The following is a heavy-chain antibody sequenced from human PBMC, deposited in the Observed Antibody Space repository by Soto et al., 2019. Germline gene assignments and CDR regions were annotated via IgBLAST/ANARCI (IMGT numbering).Heavy chain of an antibody. V-gene: IGHV3-23*01. CDR1: GFSFSNYD. Sequence: TGGSLRLSCAASGFSFSNYDMNWVRQTPGKGLEWVSAISGSGGNTYYADSVKGRFTISRDNSKNTLYLQMNSLRAEDTAVYYCAKSITARPFDYWGQGALVTVSS. D-gene: IGHD6-6*01. CDR3: AKSITARPFDY. CDR2: ISGSGGNT. J-gene: IGHJ4*02.